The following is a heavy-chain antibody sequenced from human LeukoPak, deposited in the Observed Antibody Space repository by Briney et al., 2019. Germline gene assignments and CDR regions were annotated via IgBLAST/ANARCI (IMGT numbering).Heavy chain of an antibody. CDR3: ARGRKYYDILTGSYRPSHYFYMDV. D-gene: IGHD3-9*01. J-gene: IGHJ6*03. V-gene: IGHV4-34*01. CDR2: INRSGIA. Sequence: PGGSLRLSCAASGFTFSSYAMSWVRQAPGKGLEWIGEINRSGIANYNPSLKGRLTMSADMSKNQFSLNLPSVTAADTAVYFCARGRKYYDILTGSYRPSHYFYMDVWGNGTTVTVSS. CDR1: GFTFSSYA.